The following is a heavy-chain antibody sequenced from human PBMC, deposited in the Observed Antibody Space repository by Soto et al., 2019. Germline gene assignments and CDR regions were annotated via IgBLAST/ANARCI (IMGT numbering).Heavy chain of an antibody. CDR1: GFTFRSNF. D-gene: IGHD3-10*01. J-gene: IGHJ6*01. Sequence: EAQLVESGGTFIQPGGSLRLSCAASGFTFRSNFFTWVRQAPGRGLEWVSTLYYGGTMSYADSVKGRFTISRDDSKNTLFLQMNSLRAEDTAVYYCARDSGDHSPSGTWGDVW. V-gene: IGHV3-53*01. CDR3: ARDSGDHSPSGTWGDV. CDR2: LYYGGTM.